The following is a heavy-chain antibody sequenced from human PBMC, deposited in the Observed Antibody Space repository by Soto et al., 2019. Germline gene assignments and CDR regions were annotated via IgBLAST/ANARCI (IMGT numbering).Heavy chain of an antibody. V-gene: IGHV5-10-1*01. CDR2: IDPSDSYT. D-gene: IGHD6-13*01. J-gene: IGHJ5*02. CDR1: GYSFTSYW. Sequence: GESLKISCKVSGYSFTSYWISWVRQMPGKGLEWMGRIDPSDSYTNYSPSFQGHVTISADKSISTAYLQWSSLKASDTAMYYCARPRLIAAAGKGNWFDPWGQGTLVTVSS. CDR3: ARPRLIAAAGKGNWFDP.